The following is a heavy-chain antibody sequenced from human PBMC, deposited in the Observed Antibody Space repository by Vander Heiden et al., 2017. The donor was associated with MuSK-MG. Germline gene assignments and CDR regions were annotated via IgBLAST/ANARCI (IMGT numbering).Heavy chain of an antibody. Sequence: EVQLVDSGGALVQPGGPLRPSCPASGFPSPSHSMNWVRQAPGKGLEWVSYISSSSSTIYYADAVKGRFTISRDNAKNTLYLQMKRMRAEETAVYYCEKERTAMVLGTFDYWGQRTLVTVYS. CDR1: GFPSPSHS. V-gene: IGHV3-48*01. J-gene: IGHJ4*02. CDR3: EKERTAMVLGTFDY. D-gene: IGHD5-18*01. CDR2: ISSSSSTI.